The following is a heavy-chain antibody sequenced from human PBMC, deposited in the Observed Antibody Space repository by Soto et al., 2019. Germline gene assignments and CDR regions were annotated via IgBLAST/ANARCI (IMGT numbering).Heavy chain of an antibody. CDR3: VKDESINWYSGHFRH. CDR1: GFTFDDYA. CDR2: INWNSGRI. V-gene: IGHV3-9*01. D-gene: IGHD6-13*01. Sequence: EVQLVESGGGLVQPGRSLRLSCADSGFTFDDYAMHWVRQVPGKGLEWVSGINWNSGRIGYGDSVKGRFAISRDNAKNSLHLQMNSLSAEDTAFYYCVKDESINWYSGHFRHWGQGTLVTVSS. J-gene: IGHJ1*01.